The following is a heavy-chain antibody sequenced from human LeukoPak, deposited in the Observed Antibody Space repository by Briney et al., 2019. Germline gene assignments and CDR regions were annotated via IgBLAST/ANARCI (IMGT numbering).Heavy chain of an antibody. D-gene: IGHD6-19*01. J-gene: IGHJ4*02. CDR3: AANGWYSIEC. Sequence: SETLSLTCTVSGGSISSTNWWSWVRQSPGKGLEWIGEIYHSGTTNYNPSLTSRVTISVDKSKNQLSLKLSSVTAADTAVYYCAANGWYSIECWGQGTLVTVSS. CDR2: IYHSGTT. CDR1: GGSISSTNW. V-gene: IGHV4-4*02.